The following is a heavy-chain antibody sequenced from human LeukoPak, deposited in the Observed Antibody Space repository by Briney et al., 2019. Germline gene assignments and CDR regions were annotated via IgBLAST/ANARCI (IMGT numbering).Heavy chain of an antibody. Sequence: ASVKVSCKASGYTFTGYYMHWVRQAPGQGLEWMGWINPNSGGTNYAQKFQGRVTMTRDTSISTAYMELSRLRSDDTAVYYCARYSADYYDSSALHYFDYWGQGTLVTVSS. CDR2: INPNSGGT. V-gene: IGHV1-2*02. J-gene: IGHJ4*02. D-gene: IGHD3-22*01. CDR3: ARYSADYYDSSALHYFDY. CDR1: GYTFTGYY.